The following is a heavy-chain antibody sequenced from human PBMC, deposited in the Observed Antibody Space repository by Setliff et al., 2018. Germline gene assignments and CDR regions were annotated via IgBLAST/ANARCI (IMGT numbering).Heavy chain of an antibody. Sequence: GGSLRLSCAASGFTFSSFWMSWVRQSPGKGLEWVANINQDGSGKYYVDSVKGRFTISRDNAKNTLYLQMKSLRVEDTAVYFCTRDELETFRYWGRGTLVTVSS. V-gene: IGHV3-7*01. D-gene: IGHD3-3*01. CDR3: TRDELETFRY. J-gene: IGHJ4*02. CDR2: INQDGSGK. CDR1: GFTFSSFW.